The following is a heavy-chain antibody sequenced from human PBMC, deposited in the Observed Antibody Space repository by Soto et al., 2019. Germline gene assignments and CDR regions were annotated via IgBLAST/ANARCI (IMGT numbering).Heavy chain of an antibody. CDR2: INAGNGNT. V-gene: IGHV1-3*01. J-gene: IGHJ4*02. D-gene: IGHD5-12*01. Sequence: ASVKVSCKASGYTFTGCCMHWVRQAPGQRLEWMGWINAGNGNTKYSQKFQGRVTITRDASASTAYMELSSLRSEDTAVYYCARVSGYYLPDYWGQGTLVTVSS. CDR3: ARVSGYYLPDY. CDR1: GYTFTGCC.